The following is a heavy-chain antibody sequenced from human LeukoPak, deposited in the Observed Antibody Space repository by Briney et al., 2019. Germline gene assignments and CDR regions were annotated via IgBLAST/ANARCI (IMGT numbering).Heavy chain of an antibody. D-gene: IGHD3-22*01. J-gene: IGHJ4*02. CDR2: IYYSGST. CDR1: GGSISSYY. Sequence: SETLSLTCTVSGGSISSYYWSWIRQPPGKGLEWIGYIYYSGSTNYNPSLKSRVTISVDTSKNQFSLKLSSVTAADTAVYYCAKWTRDFNYYDSSGYFDYWGQGTLVTVSS. CDR3: AKWTRDFNYYDSSGYFDY. V-gene: IGHV4-59*12.